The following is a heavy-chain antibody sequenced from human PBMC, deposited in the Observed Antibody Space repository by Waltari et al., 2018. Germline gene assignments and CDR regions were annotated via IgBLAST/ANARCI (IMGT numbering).Heavy chain of an antibody. CDR3: ASERYSGNYYNDY. D-gene: IGHD1-26*01. V-gene: IGHV3-74*01. CDR1: GFTFSSYW. CDR2: INSDGRRT. Sequence: EVQLVESVGGLVQPGGSLRLSCAASGFTFSSYWMHWVRQAPGKGLVWVARINSDGRRTSYADSVKGRFTISRDNAKNTLYLQMNSLRAEDTAVYYCASERYSGNYYNDYWGQGTLVTVSP. J-gene: IGHJ4*02.